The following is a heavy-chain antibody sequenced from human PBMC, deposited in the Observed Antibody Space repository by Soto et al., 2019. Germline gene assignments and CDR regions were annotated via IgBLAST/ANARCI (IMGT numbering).Heavy chain of an antibody. Sequence: QVQLQESGPGLVKPSQTLSLTCTVSGGSISSGGYYWSWIRQHPGKGLEWIGYINYSASTYYTTTLRSRVTLSVDTSKNPFTLKLSSVAAADAAVYYCVSPLGAAGCAFDLWGQGTMVTVSS. CDR1: GGSISSGGYY. CDR2: INYSAST. CDR3: VSPLGAAGCAFDL. V-gene: IGHV4-31*03. J-gene: IGHJ3*01. D-gene: IGHD6-13*01.